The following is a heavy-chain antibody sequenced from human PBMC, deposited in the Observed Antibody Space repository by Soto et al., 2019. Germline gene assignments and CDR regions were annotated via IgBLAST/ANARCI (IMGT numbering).Heavy chain of an antibody. CDR1: DGYSGHRSDF. V-gene: IGHV4-39*01. D-gene: IGHD5-18*01. J-gene: IGHJ5*02. Sequence: SHTRTVVDGYSGHRSDFCSSIRQPPGKGLEWIASVYYSGTPYYNPSLKSRVTISIATSKTQVSLNLNSLTAADTAIYYCARADTAMGPPGSWGQGLLVTVS. CDR2: VYYSGTP. CDR3: ARADTAMGPPGS.